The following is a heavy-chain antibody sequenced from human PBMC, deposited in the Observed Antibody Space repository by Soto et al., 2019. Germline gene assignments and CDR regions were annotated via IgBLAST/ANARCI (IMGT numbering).Heavy chain of an antibody. D-gene: IGHD2-21*02. J-gene: IGHJ3*02. V-gene: IGHV5-51*01. Sequence: GESLKISCKGSGYTFTAYWIGWVRQMPGKGLEWMGIIYPGDSDTRYSPSFQGQVTISADKSISTAHLQWSSLKASDTAMYYCERGSNGGNSKGIYYMWGPGRMDTVS. CDR3: ERGSNGGNSKGIYYM. CDR1: GYTFTAYW. CDR2: IYPGDSDT.